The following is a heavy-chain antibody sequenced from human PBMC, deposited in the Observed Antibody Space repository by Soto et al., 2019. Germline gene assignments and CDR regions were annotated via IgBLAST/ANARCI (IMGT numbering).Heavy chain of an antibody. D-gene: IGHD2-21*02. Sequence: SETLSLTCTVYGGSISGYYLTWISQTPGTGLEWIGEINHGGSTNYNPSLKSRVTISVDTSKNQFSLKLTSVTAADTAVYFCAAELYEVGDCCHFDYWGQGSLVTVSS. CDR3: AAELYEVGDCCHFDY. CDR2: INHGGST. V-gene: IGHV4-34*01. J-gene: IGHJ4*02. CDR1: GGSISGYY.